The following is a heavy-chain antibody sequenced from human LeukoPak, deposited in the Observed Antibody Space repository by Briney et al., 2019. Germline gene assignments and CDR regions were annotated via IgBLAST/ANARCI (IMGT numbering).Heavy chain of an antibody. CDR2: INHSGST. V-gene: IGHV4-34*01. CDR1: GGSFSGYY. D-gene: IGHD2-15*01. Sequence: SETLSLTCAVYGGSFSGYYWSWIRQPPGKGLEWIGEINHSGSTNYNPSLKSRVTISVDTSKNQFSLKLSSVTAADTAVYYCARGVIRGISCLGYWGQGTLVTVSS. CDR3: ARGVIRGISCLGY. J-gene: IGHJ4*02.